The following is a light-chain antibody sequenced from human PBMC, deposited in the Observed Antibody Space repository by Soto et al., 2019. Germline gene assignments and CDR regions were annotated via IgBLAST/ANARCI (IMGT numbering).Light chain of an antibody. V-gene: IGLV2-23*01. CDR2: EGS. CDR3: CSYAGSSAG. J-gene: IGLJ2*01. Sequence: QSALTQPASVSGSPGQSITISCTGTSSDVGSYNLVSWYQQHPGKAPKLMIYEGSKRPSGVSNRFSDSKSGNTASLTSSELQAEDEAYYYCCSYAGSSAGFGGGTKLTVL. CDR1: SSDVGSYNL.